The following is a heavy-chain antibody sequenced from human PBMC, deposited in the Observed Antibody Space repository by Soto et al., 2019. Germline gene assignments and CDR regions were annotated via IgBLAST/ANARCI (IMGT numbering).Heavy chain of an antibody. D-gene: IGHD6-19*01. CDR1: GYTFTSYA. Sequence: QVQLVQSGAEVKKPGASVKVSCKASGYTFTSYAIQCVRQASGQRLEWMGWVSGDSGNTKYSQKFQGRVTITRDTSARTAYMELTSLTSEDTAVYYCATTAYSSGWADYWGQGTPVTVSS. V-gene: IGHV1-3*01. CDR3: ATTAYSSGWADY. CDR2: VSGDSGNT. J-gene: IGHJ4*02.